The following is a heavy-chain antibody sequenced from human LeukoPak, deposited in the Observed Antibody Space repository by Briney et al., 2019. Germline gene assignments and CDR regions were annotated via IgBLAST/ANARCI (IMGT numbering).Heavy chain of an antibody. D-gene: IGHD6-13*01. CDR1: GDSVSSNSAA. V-gene: IGHV6-1*01. CDR2: TYYRSKWYN. J-gene: IGHJ5*02. Sequence: SQTLSLTCAISGDSVSSNSAAWNWIRQSPSRGLEWLGRTYYRSKWYNDYALSVKSRITINPATSKNQFSLQLNSVTPEDTAVYYCARALSRIAAAGRNWFDPWGQGTLVTVSS. CDR3: ARALSRIAAAGRNWFDP.